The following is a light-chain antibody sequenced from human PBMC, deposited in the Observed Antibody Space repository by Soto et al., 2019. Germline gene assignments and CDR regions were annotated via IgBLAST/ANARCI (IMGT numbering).Light chain of an antibody. CDR3: QKYGTSPT. CDR2: GAS. Sequence: PGERATLSCRASQSLTTRYLAWYQQKPGQAPRLLIYGASSWATGIPDRFSDSGSGTDFTLTISRLEPEDFAVYYCQKYGTSPTFGQGTRLEIK. V-gene: IGKV3-20*01. J-gene: IGKJ5*01. CDR1: QSLTTRY.